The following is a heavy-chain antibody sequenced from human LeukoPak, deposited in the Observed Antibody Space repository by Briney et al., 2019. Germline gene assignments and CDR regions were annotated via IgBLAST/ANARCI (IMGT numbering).Heavy chain of an antibody. CDR2: MSYDGSNK. CDR3: ARREEERLRPVGSFDY. CDR1: GFTFSSYA. J-gene: IGHJ4*02. V-gene: IGHV3-30-3*01. Sequence: GRSLRLSCAASGFTFSSYAMHWVRQAPGKGLEWVAVMSYDGSNKYYADSVKGRFTISRDNSKNTLYLQMNSLRAEDTAVYYCARREEERLRPVGSFDYWGQGTLVTVSS. D-gene: IGHD1-26*01.